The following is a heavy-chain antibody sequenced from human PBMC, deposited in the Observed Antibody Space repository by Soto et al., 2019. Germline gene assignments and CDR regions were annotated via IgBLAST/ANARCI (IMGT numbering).Heavy chain of an antibody. CDR2: RKQDGSEK. CDR3: ARVVTRSRSQYSSSWYSSYYGMDV. CDR1: GFTLSTYW. V-gene: IGHV3-7*03. Sequence: EVQLVESGGGLVQPGGSLRLSCAASGFTLSTYWMSWVRQAPGKGLEWVANRKQDGSEKYYVDSVKGRFTISRDNAKNSLYLQMNSLRAEDTAVYYCARVVTRSRSQYSSSWYSSYYGMDVWGQGTTVTVSS. J-gene: IGHJ6*02. D-gene: IGHD6-13*01.